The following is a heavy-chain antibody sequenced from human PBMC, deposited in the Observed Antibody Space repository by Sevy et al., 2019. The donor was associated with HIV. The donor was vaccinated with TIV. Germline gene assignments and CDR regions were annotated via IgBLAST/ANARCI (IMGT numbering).Heavy chain of an antibody. V-gene: IGHV4-39*01. Sequence: SETLSLTCTVSGGSISSSSYYWGWIRQPPGKGLEWIGSIYYSGSTYYNPSLKSRVTISVDTSKNQFSLKLGSVTAADTAVYYCARQGYSSGWRHNWFDPWGQGTLVTVSS. CDR3: ARQGYSSGWRHNWFDP. CDR1: GGSISSSSYY. J-gene: IGHJ5*02. CDR2: IYYSGST. D-gene: IGHD6-19*01.